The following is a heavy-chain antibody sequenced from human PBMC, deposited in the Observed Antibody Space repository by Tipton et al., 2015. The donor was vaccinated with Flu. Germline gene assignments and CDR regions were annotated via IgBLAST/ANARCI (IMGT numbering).Heavy chain of an antibody. V-gene: IGHV1-18*01. J-gene: IGHJ5*02. D-gene: IGHD2-15*01. CDR3: ARVSCRSSGSCPIRTVVWFDP. CDR2: ISAYNGNT. Sequence: QLVQSGAEVKKPGASVKVSCKASGYTFTSYGISWVRQAPGQGLEWMGWISAYNGNTNYAQKLQGRVTMTTDTSTSTAYMELRSLRSDDTAVYYCARVSCRSSGSCPIRTVVWFDPWGQGTLVTVSS. CDR1: GYTFTSYG.